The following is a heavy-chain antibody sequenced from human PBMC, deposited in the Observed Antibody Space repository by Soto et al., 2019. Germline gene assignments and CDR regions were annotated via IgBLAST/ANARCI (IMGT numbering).Heavy chain of an antibody. J-gene: IGHJ6*02. CDR1: GFTFTISA. V-gene: IGHV1-58*01. CDR3: AVGHEGTYYYYYGMDV. CDR2: IVVGSGNT. Sequence: GASVKVSCKASGFTFTISAVQWVRQARGQRLEWIGWIVVGSGNTNYAQKFQERVTITRDMSTSTAYMELSSLRSEDTAVYYCAVGHEGTYYYYYGMDVWGQGTTVTVSS.